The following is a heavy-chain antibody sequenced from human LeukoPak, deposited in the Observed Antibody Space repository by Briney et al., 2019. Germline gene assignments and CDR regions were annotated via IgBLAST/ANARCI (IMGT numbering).Heavy chain of an antibody. CDR3: AKAQGSLVWNVAFNI. V-gene: IGHV3-23*01. CDR2: ISGRGDNT. Sequence: GGSLRLSCAASGFSFYSYAMSWVRQAPGKGLEWVSGISGRGDNTYNADSVKGRFTISRDNSKNTLYLQMNSLRAEDTAVYYCAKAQGSLVWNVAFNIWGQGTMVTVSS. J-gene: IGHJ3*02. CDR1: GFSFYSYA. D-gene: IGHD1-1*01.